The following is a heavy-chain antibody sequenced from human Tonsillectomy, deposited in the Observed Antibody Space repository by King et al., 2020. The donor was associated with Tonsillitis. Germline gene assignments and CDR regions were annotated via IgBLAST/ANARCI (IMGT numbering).Heavy chain of an antibody. CDR2: ISYDGRNK. V-gene: IGHV3-30*04. J-gene: IGHJ6*02. D-gene: IGHD2-2*01. CDR3: ARSALQYCGSTSCYVNYGMDV. CDR1: GFTFSTHA. Sequence: VQLVESGGGVVQPGRSLRLSCAASGFTFSTHAIHWVRQAPGKGLEWVALISYDGRNKYYAEAVKGRFTISRENSKNTLYLQMNSLRPEDTAVYYCARSALQYCGSTSCYVNYGMDVWGQGTTVTVSS.